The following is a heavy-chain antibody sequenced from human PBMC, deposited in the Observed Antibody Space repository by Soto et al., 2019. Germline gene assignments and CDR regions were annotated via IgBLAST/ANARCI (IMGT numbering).Heavy chain of an antibody. Sequence: QVQLVESGGGVVQPGGSLRLSCAASGFIFSSFGIHWVRQAPGKGLEWVAVVSYDGSDKYYTESVKGRFTISRDNSKSALDLQMNSLRPEDTAVYYCARDQRPHSRSLDYYFYGMDVWGQGTTVSVS. CDR3: ARDQRPHSRSLDYYFYGMDV. J-gene: IGHJ6*02. V-gene: IGHV3-30-3*01. CDR2: VSYDGSDK. CDR1: GFIFSSFG. D-gene: IGHD3-10*01.